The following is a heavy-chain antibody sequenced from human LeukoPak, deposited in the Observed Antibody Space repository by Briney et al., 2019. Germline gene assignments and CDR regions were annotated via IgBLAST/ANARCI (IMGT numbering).Heavy chain of an antibody. V-gene: IGHV3-7*03. Sequence: PGRSLRLSCAASGFTVSSNYMSWVRQAPGKGLEWVANIKQDGSDKYYLTSVRGRFTISRDNAKNSLFLQMNSLRVEDTAVYYCARGGGHLDCWGQGTLVTVSS. CDR3: ARGGGHLDC. CDR2: IKQDGSDK. CDR1: GFTVSSNY. J-gene: IGHJ4*02. D-gene: IGHD4-23*01.